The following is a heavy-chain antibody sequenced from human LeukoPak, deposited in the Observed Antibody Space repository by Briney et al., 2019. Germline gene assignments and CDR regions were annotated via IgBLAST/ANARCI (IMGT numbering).Heavy chain of an antibody. CDR3: AKAIRNLGWYFDL. J-gene: IGHJ2*01. Sequence: PGGSLRLSCAASGFTFSSYAMSWVRQAPGKGLEWVSGITGSGHTTYYADSVKGRFTISRGNSKNTLYVQMNSLRAEDAAVYYCAKAIRNLGWYFDLWARGTLVTVSS. D-gene: IGHD1-14*01. V-gene: IGHV3-23*01. CDR1: GFTFSSYA. CDR2: ITGSGHTT.